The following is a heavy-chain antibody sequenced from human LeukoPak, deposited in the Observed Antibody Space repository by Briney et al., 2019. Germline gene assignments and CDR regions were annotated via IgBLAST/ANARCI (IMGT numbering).Heavy chain of an antibody. J-gene: IGHJ6*02. CDR1: GGSISSYY. V-gene: IGHV4-59*08. D-gene: IGHD6-13*01. CDR3: ARTLRSLHTYYCYGMDV. Sequence: SETLSLTCTVSGGSISSYYWSWIRQPPGKGLEWIGYIYYSGSTNYNPSLKSRVTISVDTSKNQFSLKLSSVTAADTAVYYCARTLRSLHTYYCYGMDVWGQGTTVTVSS. CDR2: IYYSGST.